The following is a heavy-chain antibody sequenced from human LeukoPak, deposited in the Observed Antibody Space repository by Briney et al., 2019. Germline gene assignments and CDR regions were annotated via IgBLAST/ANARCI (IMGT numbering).Heavy chain of an antibody. D-gene: IGHD6-13*01. Sequence: GGSLRLSCAASGFTFSDSFMSWVRQAPGKGLEWVGRSRNKADSYTAEYAASVKVRFTISRDESKNSLYLQISSLETEDAAVYYCATSSWYRLAYWGQGSLVTVSS. CDR1: GFTFSDSF. CDR3: ATSSWYRLAY. J-gene: IGHJ4*02. CDR2: SRNKADSYTA. V-gene: IGHV3-72*01.